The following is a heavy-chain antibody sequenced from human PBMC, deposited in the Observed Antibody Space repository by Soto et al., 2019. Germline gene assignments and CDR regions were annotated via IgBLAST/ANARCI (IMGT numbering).Heavy chain of an antibody. J-gene: IGHJ4*02. D-gene: IGHD3-10*01. CDR1: GFTFSSYW. CDR2: ISSDGSST. CDR3: ARLWVIRGVIFDY. Sequence: GFLRLSCAASGFTFSSYWMDWVRQAPGKGLVWVSRISSDGSSTTYADSVKGRFTVSRDNAKNTLYLQMNSLRAEDTAVYYCARLWVIRGVIFDYWGLGTLVTVSS. V-gene: IGHV3-74*03.